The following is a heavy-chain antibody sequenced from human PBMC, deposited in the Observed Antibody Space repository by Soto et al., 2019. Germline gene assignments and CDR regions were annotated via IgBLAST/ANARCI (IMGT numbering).Heavy chain of an antibody. J-gene: IGHJ6*02. D-gene: IGHD2-2*01. Sequence: GASVKVSCKSSGGTFSSYAISWVRQAPGQGLEWMGGIIPISETTNYAQKFQGRVTITADESKSTAYMELSSLRSEDTAVYYCARSQGSSTSLAIYYYYYYGMDVWGQGTTVTVSS. V-gene: IGHV1-69*13. CDR2: IIPISETT. CDR3: ARSQGSSTSLAIYYYYYYGMDV. CDR1: GGTFSSYA.